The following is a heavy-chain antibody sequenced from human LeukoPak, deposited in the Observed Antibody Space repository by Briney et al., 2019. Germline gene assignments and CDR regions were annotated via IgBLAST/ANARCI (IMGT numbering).Heavy chain of an antibody. V-gene: IGHV3-48*03. CDR2: ISSSGSVI. Sequence: GGSLRLSCAASGFTLSNYEMNWVRQAPGKGLEWVSYISSSGSVIYYADSVKGRFSISRDNAKNTLNLQMNSLRAEDTAVYYCARDLGQYYDTSDNWFDPWGQGTLVTVSP. D-gene: IGHD3-22*01. J-gene: IGHJ5*02. CDR1: GFTLSNYE. CDR3: ARDLGQYYDTSDNWFDP.